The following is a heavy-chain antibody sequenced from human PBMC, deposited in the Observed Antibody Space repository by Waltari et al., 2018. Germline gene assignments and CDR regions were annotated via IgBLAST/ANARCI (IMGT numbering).Heavy chain of an antibody. Sequence: QVQLQESGPGLVKPSETLSLTCAVSGYSISSGYYWGWIRQPPGKGLEWIGSINHSGSTYYNPSLKSRVTISVDTSKNQFSLKLSSVTAADTAVYYCARAARREFSGAFDIWGQGTMVTVSS. CDR2: INHSGST. D-gene: IGHD1-1*01. CDR1: GYSISSGYY. CDR3: ARAARREFSGAFDI. V-gene: IGHV4-38-2*01. J-gene: IGHJ3*02.